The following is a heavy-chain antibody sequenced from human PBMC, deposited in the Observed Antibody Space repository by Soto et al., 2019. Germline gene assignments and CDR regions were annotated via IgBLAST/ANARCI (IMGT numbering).Heavy chain of an antibody. D-gene: IGHD1-26*01. CDR2: TYYRSKWNN. CDR1: GDSVSSISAT. CDR3: ARGESGSYYVGAFDI. J-gene: IGHJ3*02. V-gene: IGHV6-1*01. Sequence: SQTLSLTCAISGDSVSSISATWNWIRQSPSRGLEWLGRTYYRSKWNNDYALSVNSRISINPVTSKNQFSLQLSSVTPADTAVYFCARGESGSYYVGAFDIWGRGTMVTVSS.